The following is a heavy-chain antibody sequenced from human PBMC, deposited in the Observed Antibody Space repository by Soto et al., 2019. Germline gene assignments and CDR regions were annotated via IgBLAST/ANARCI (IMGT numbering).Heavy chain of an antibody. CDR2: IIPIFGTA. V-gene: IGHV1-69*13. Sequence: SVKVSCKASGGTFSSYAISWVRQAPGQGLEWMGGIIPIFGTANYAQKFQGRVTITADESTSTAYMELSSLRSEDTAVYYCASPYGRTTPAFDIWGQGTMVTVSS. D-gene: IGHD1-7*01. J-gene: IGHJ3*02. CDR1: GGTFSSYA. CDR3: ASPYGRTTPAFDI.